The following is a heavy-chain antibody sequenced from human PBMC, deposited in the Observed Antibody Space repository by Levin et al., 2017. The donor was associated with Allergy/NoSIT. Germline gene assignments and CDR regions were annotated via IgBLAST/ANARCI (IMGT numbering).Heavy chain of an antibody. D-gene: IGHD2-15*01. CDR3: AKDSLHEEVSANFLYFEL. CDR2: IRGSGGST. J-gene: IGHJ2*01. CDR1: GLTFSSYA. V-gene: IGHV3-23*01. Sequence: GGSLRLSCAVSGLTFSSYAVNWVRRAPGKGLEWVSVIRGSGGSTFYADSVKGRLTISRDNSKNPVFLQTASLRVEDTAIYYCAKDSLHEEVSANFLYFELWGRGTLVTVSS.